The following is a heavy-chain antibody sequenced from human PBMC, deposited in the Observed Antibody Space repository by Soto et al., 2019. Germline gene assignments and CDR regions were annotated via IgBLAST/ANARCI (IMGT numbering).Heavy chain of an antibody. Sequence: SETLSLTCTVSNASLSSFYWSWVRQPAGKGLEWIGRIHTRGIINYLPSLTGRVIMSVDTSKNQFFLRLSSVTAADTGVYYCARGHNARSGYYDVACGKGIQVTVSS. V-gene: IGHV4-4*07. CDR3: ARGHNARSGYYDVA. J-gene: IGHJ5*02. D-gene: IGHD3-22*01. CDR1: NASLSSFY. CDR2: IHTRGII.